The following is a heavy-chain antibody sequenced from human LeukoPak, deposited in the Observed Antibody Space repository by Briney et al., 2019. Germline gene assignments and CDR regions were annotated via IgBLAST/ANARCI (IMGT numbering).Heavy chain of an antibody. J-gene: IGHJ3*02. CDR1: GYTLTDYA. Sequence: GASVKVSCKASGYTLTDYAIHWVRQAPGQRLEWMGWINAGNGNTKYSQEFQGRVTIIRDTSAETAYMELSSLRSEDMAVYFCARNRGYCSGGSCTLAAFDIWGQGTMVTVSS. CDR2: INAGNGNT. CDR3: ARNRGYCSGGSCTLAAFDI. V-gene: IGHV1-3*03. D-gene: IGHD2-15*01.